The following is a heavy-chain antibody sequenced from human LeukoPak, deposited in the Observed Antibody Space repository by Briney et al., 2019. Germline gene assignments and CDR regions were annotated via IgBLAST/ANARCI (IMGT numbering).Heavy chain of an antibody. CDR3: AKESVLRFLEWLFHH. CDR2: ISGSGGST. J-gene: IGHJ1*01. V-gene: IGHV3-23*01. CDR1: GFTFSSYA. Sequence: GGSLRLSCAASGFTFSSYAMSWVRQAPGEGLEWVSAISGSGGSTYYADSVKGRFTISRDNSKNTLYLQMNSLRAEDTAVYYCAKESVLRFLEWLFHHWGQGTLVTVSS. D-gene: IGHD3-3*01.